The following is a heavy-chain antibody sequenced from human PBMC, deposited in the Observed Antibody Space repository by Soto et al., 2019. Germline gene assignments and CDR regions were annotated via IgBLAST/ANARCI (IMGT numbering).Heavy chain of an antibody. CDR3: ASFSIVVVIITTEALDY. Sequence: ASVKVSCKASGYTFSSYDISWVRQAPGQGLEWMGWISANNGNTNYAQKLQGRVTMTTDTATSTAYMELRSLRSDDTSVYYCASFSIVVVIITTEALDYWGQGTLVTVSS. V-gene: IGHV1-18*01. J-gene: IGHJ4*02. CDR2: ISANNGNT. D-gene: IGHD3-22*01. CDR1: GYTFSSYD.